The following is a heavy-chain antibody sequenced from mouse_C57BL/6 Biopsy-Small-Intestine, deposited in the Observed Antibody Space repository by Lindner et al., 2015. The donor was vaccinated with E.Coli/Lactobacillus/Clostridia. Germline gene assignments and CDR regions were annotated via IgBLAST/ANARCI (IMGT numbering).Heavy chain of an antibody. V-gene: IGHV1-20*01. J-gene: IGHJ2*01. Sequence: LQESGPELVKPGDSVKISCKASGYSFTGYFMNWVMQSHGKSLEWIGRINPYNGDTFYNQKFKGKATLTVDKSSSTAHMELRSLTSEDSAVYYCARAGYYGGYYFDYWGQGTTLTVSS. CDR2: INPYNGDT. CDR1: GYSFTGYF. D-gene: IGHD1-1*01. CDR3: ARAGYYGGYYFDY.